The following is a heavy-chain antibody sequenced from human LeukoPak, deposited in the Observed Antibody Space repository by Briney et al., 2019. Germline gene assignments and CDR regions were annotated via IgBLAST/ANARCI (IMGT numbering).Heavy chain of an antibody. CDR2: IIPIFGTA. D-gene: IGHD3-22*01. V-gene: IGHV1-69*13. CDR1: GGTFSSYA. Sequence: ASVKVSCKASGGTFSSYAISWVRQAPGQGLEWMGGIIPIFGTANYAQKFQGRVTITADESTSTAYMELSSLRSEDTAVYYCARGTYYSDRSGYLAVDYWGQGTLVIVSS. CDR3: ARGTYYSDRSGYLAVDY. J-gene: IGHJ4*02.